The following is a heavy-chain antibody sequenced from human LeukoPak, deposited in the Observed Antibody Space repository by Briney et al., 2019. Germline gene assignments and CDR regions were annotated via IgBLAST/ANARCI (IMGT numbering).Heavy chain of an antibody. CDR2: IGWDGGST. Sequence: GGSLRLSCAASGFTFDAFTMHWVRRAPGPDRKWFSLIGWDGGSTYYADSVKGRFTICRDKSKNSLYLQMNSLRTEDTALYYCAKEFLVGATWKGSLYYGMDVWGQGTTVTVSS. D-gene: IGHD1-26*01. J-gene: IGHJ6*02. V-gene: IGHV3-43*01. CDR1: GFTFDAFT. CDR3: AKEFLVGATWKGSLYYGMDV.